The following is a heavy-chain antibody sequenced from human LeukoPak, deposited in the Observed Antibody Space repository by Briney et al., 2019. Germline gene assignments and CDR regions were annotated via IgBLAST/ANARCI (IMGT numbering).Heavy chain of an antibody. J-gene: IGHJ5*02. CDR1: GGSISSSSYY. Sequence: SETLSLTCTVTGGSISSSSYYWGWIRQPPGKGLEWIGSIYYSASTYYNPSLKSRVTIFVDTSKNQFSLKLSSVTAADTAVYHCARQTRFLEWLPTKWYDPWGQGTLVTVSS. CDR2: IYYSAST. V-gene: IGHV4-39*01. D-gene: IGHD3-3*01. CDR3: ARQTRFLEWLPTKWYDP.